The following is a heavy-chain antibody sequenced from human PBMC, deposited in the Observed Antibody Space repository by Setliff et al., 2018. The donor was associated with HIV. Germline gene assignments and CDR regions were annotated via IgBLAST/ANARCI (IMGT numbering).Heavy chain of an antibody. CDR3: ARDLSTHWSGYSLVF. J-gene: IGHJ4*02. CDR1: GYTFTDYY. V-gene: IGHV1-2*02. D-gene: IGHD3-3*01. CDR2: VNPKFGGT. Sequence: ASVKVSCKASGYTFTDYYFHWVRQAPGQGLEWMGWVNPKFGGTLYAQKFRGRVTMTRHLSINTVYLELSSLSSDDTAVYYCARDLSTHWSGYSLVFWGPGTLVTVSS.